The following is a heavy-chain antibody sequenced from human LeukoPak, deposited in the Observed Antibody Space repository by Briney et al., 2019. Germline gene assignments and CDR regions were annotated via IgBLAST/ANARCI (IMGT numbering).Heavy chain of an antibody. V-gene: IGHV5-51*01. J-gene: IGHJ4*02. Sequence: GESLKISCKGSGYSFTTYWIGWVRQMPGKGLEWMGIIYPGDSDTRYSPSFQGQVTILADKSTNTAYLQWSSLKASDTAIYYCARRPQLRSELDYWGQGTLVTVSS. CDR3: ARRPQLRSELDY. CDR1: GYSFTTYW. D-gene: IGHD1-7*01. CDR2: IYPGDSDT.